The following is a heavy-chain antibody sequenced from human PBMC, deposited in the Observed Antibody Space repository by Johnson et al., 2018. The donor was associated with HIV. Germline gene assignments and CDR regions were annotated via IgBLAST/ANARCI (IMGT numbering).Heavy chain of an antibody. D-gene: IGHD1-7*01. CDR2: IRSETYSFAT. CDR3: ARDRIPYNVNYEGDAFDI. V-gene: IGHV3-73*01. J-gene: IGHJ3*02. Sequence: VQLVESGGGLVQPDGSLKLSCAASGFAVSDSAIHWVRQTSGKGLEWVGRIRSETYSFATAYAASVKGRFTISRDHAKNSLYLQMNSLRAEDTAVYYCARDRIPYNVNYEGDAFDIWGQGTMVTVSS. CDR1: GFAVSDSA.